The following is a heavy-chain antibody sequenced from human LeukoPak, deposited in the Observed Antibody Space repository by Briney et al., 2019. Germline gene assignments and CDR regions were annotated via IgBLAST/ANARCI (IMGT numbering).Heavy chain of an antibody. J-gene: IGHJ4*02. D-gene: IGHD6-6*01. CDR2: INQSGGT. CDR3: AREYSSSSFDY. V-gene: IGHV4-34*01. Sequence: SETLSLTCAVYGGSISGDYWSWIRQPPGKGLEWIGEINQSGGTNYNPSLKSRVAISVDMSKNQFSLKLSSVTAADTAVYYCAREYSSSSFDYWGQGTLVTVSS. CDR1: GGSISGDY.